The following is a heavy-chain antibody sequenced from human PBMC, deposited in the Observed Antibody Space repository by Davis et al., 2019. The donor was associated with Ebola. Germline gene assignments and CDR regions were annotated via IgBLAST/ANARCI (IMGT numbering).Heavy chain of an antibody. CDR1: GYTFTSYD. V-gene: IGHV1-8*01. CDR2: MNPNSGNT. D-gene: IGHD3-3*01. CDR3: ATAVDFGVSYYYYMDV. Sequence: ASVKVSCKASGYTFTSYDINWVRQATGQGLEWMGWMNPNSGNTGYAQKFQGRVTMTRNTSISTAYMELSSLRSEDTAVYYCATAVDFGVSYYYYMDVWGKGTTVTVSS. J-gene: IGHJ6*03.